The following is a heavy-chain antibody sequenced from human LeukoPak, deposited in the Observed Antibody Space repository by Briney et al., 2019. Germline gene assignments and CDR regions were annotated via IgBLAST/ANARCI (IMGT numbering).Heavy chain of an antibody. CDR2: MNPNSGAT. CDR3: AREVHSYYFDY. J-gene: IGHJ4*02. CDR1: GYTFTSYD. V-gene: IGHV1-8*01. Sequence: ASVKVSCKASGYTFTSYDFNWLRQATGQGPEWMGWMNPNSGATGYAQKFQGRVTMTRSASINTAYMELSNLRSEDTAVYYCAREVHSYYFDYWGQGTLVTVSS.